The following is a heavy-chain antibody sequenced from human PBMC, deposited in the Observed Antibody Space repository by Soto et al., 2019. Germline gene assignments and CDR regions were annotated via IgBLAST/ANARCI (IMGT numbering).Heavy chain of an antibody. J-gene: IGHJ3*02. V-gene: IGHV3-7*01. D-gene: IGHD4-17*01. CDR3: ANLGGDYVADAFDI. Sequence: GGSLRLSCAASGFTFSSYWMSWVRQAPGKGLEWVANIKQDGSEKYYVDSVKGRFTISRDNAKNSLYLQMNSLRAEDTAVYYCANLGGDYVADAFDIWGQGTMVTVSS. CDR1: GFTFSSYW. CDR2: IKQDGSEK.